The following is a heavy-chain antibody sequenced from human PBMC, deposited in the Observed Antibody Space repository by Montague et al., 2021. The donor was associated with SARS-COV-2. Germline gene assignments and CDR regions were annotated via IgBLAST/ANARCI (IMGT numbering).Heavy chain of an antibody. Sequence: SETLSLTCEVSGGSISSYYWSWIRQSPGKRLEWIGYVHYTGSTKYNPSLKTRVTLSLDTPKDRFSLKLSSVTAADTAVYYCARAQNTCFIANCVNYFEVWGLGALVTVSS. D-gene: IGHD1-1*01. CDR3: ARAQNTCFIANCVNYFEV. J-gene: IGHJ4*02. CDR2: VHYTGST. CDR1: GGSISSYY. V-gene: IGHV4-59*01.